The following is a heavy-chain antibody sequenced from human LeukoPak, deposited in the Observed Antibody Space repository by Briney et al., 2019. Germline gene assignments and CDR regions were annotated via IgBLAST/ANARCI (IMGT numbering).Heavy chain of an antibody. V-gene: IGHV3-23*01. CDR3: AARPTSAAVAPSDY. CDR2: ISGNGGST. CDR1: GFTFSSYG. Sequence: GGSLRLSCAASGFTFSSYGMHWVRQAPGKGLEWVSSISGNGGSTFYADSVKGRFTISRDNSKNTLYLQMNSLRVEDSATYYCAARPTSAAVAPSDYWGQGTLVTVSS. J-gene: IGHJ4*02. D-gene: IGHD6-19*01.